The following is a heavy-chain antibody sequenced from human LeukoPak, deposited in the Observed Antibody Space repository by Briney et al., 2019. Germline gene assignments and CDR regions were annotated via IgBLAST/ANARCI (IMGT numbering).Heavy chain of an antibody. CDR2: ITSSGSTT. J-gene: IGHJ4*02. Sequence: GGSLRLSCAVSGFTFGDYYMSWIRQAPGEGLEWLSYITSSGSTTHYADSVKGRFTISRDNAKNSLFLQMNDLRAEDTAVYYCAREGSYDRLRPFDYWGQGTLVTVSS. CDR3: AREGSYDRLRPFDY. D-gene: IGHD2-21*01. V-gene: IGHV3-11*04. CDR1: GFTFGDYY.